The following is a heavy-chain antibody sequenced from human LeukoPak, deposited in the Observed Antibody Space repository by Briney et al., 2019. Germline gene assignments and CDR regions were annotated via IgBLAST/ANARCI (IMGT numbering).Heavy chain of an antibody. CDR1: GGSISSGDYY. CDR3: ARGAPYSGSGSYYNY. CDR2: IYYSGST. V-gene: IGHV4-30-4*01. D-gene: IGHD3-10*01. J-gene: IGHJ4*02. Sequence: SQTLSLTCTVSGGSISSGDYYWSWIRQPPGKGLEWIGYIYYSGSTYYNPSLKSRVTISVGTSKNQFSLKVNSVTAADTAVYYCARGAPYSGSGSYYNYWGQGTLVTVSS.